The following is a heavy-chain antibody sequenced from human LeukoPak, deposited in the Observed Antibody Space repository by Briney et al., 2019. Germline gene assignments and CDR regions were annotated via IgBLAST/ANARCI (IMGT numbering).Heavy chain of an antibody. CDR1: GGSISSSSYY. J-gene: IGHJ4*02. CDR2: IYYSGST. CDR3: ARAPASCGGDCYSNFDY. Sequence: SETLSLTCTVSGGSISSSSYYWGWIRQPPGKGLEWIGSIYYSGSTYYNPSLKSRVTISVDTSKNQFSLKLSSVTAADTAVYYCARAPASCGGDCYSNFDYWGKGTLVTVSS. V-gene: IGHV4-39*07. D-gene: IGHD2-21*02.